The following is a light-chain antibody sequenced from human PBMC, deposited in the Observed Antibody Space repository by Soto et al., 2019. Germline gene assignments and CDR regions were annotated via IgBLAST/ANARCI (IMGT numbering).Light chain of an antibody. CDR3: SSYAGSNNV. Sequence: QAVVTQPPSASGSPGQSVTISCTGTSSDVGGYNYVSWYQQHPGKAPKLIIYEVNKRPSGVPDRFSGSKSGNTASLAVSGLQVEDEADYYCSSYAGSNNVFGTGTKLTVL. J-gene: IGLJ1*01. V-gene: IGLV2-8*01. CDR2: EVN. CDR1: SSDVGGYNY.